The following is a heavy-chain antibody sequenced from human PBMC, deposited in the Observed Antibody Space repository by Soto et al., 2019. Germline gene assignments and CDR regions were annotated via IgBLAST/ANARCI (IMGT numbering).Heavy chain of an antibody. CDR3: ARTKYTSGQWLVRNAFDI. CDR2: IKQDGSEK. J-gene: IGHJ3*02. D-gene: IGHD6-19*01. Sequence: GGSLRLSCAASGFTFSSYWMSWVRQAPGKGLEWVANIKQDGSEKYYVDSVKVRFTISRDNAKNSLYLQMNSLRAEDTAVYYCARTKYTSGQWLVRNAFDIWGQGTMVTVSS. CDR1: GFTFSSYW. V-gene: IGHV3-7*01.